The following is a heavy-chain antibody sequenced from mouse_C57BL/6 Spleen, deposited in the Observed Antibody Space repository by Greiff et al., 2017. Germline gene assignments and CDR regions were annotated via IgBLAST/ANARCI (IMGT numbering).Heavy chain of an antibody. V-gene: IGHV1-55*01. D-gene: IGHD1-1*01. CDR3: AREGTVVATYRYFDV. Sequence: QVQLQQPGAELVKPGASVKMSCKASGYTFTSYWITWVKQRPGQGLAWIGDIYPGSGSTNYNEKFKSKATLTVDTSSSTAYMQLSSLTSEDSAVYYCAREGTVVATYRYFDVWGTGTTVTVSS. CDR2: IYPGSGST. J-gene: IGHJ1*03. CDR1: GYTFTSYW.